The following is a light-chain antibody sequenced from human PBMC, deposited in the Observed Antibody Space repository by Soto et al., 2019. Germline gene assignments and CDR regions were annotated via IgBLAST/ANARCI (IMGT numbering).Light chain of an antibody. V-gene: IGLV2-14*01. CDR2: DVS. Sequence: QSALTQPVSVSGSPGQTITISCTGTSSDVGGYKYVSWYQQHPGEAPKLMIYDVSNRPSGVSNRFSGSKSGNTASLTISGLQAENEADYYCSSYTSSSTRVFGTGTKLTVL. CDR3: SSYTSSSTRV. J-gene: IGLJ1*01. CDR1: SSDVGGYKY.